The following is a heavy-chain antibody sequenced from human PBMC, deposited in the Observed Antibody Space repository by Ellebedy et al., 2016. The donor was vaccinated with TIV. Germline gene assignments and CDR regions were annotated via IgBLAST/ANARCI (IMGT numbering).Heavy chain of an antibody. V-gene: IGHV4-39*02. D-gene: IGHD5-24*01. J-gene: IGHJ4*02. CDR3: ARDDGYRGLGY. CDR1: GGSISSSSYY. Sequence: MPSETLSLTCTVSGGSISSSSYYWGWIRQPPGKGLEWIGSIYYSGSTYYNPSLKSRVTISVDTSKNQFSLKLSSVTAADTAVYYCARDDGYRGLGYWGQGTLVTVSS. CDR2: IYYSGST.